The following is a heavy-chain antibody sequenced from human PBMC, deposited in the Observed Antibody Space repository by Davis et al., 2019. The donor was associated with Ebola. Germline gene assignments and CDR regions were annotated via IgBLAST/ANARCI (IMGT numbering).Heavy chain of an antibody. V-gene: IGHV4-4*07. CDR1: GGSISSYY. Sequence: PSETLSLTCTVSGGSISSYYWSWIRQPAGKGLEWIGRIYTSGSTNYNPSLKSRVTISVDKSKNQFSLKLSSVTAADTAVYYCARAEYCGGDCYAGRYFDYWGQGTLVTVSS. J-gene: IGHJ4*02. CDR3: ARAEYCGGDCYAGRYFDY. D-gene: IGHD2-21*01. CDR2: IYTSGST.